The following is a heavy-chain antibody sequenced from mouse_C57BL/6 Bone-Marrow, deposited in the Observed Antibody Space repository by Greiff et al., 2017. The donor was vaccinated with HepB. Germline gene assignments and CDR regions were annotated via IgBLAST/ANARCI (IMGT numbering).Heavy chain of an antibody. CDR1: GFTFSSYA. CDR2: ISSGGDYI. V-gene: IGHV5-9-1*02. CDR3: TREEDYYAMDY. Sequence: VMLVESGEGLVKPGGSLKLSCAASGFTFSSYAMSWVRQTPEKRLEWVAYISSGGDYIYYADTVKGRFTISRDNARNTLYLQMSSLKSEDTAMYYCTREEDYYAMDYWGQGTSVTVSS. J-gene: IGHJ4*01.